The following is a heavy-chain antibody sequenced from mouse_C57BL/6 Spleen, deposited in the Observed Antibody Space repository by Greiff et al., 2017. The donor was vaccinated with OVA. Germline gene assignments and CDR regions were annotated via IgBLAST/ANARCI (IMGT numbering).Heavy chain of an antibody. CDR1: GFTFSDYY. J-gene: IGHJ3*01. CDR3: ARHYYGSSPFAY. V-gene: IGHV5-12*01. Sequence: EVTLVESGGGLVQPGGSLKLSCAASGFTFSDYYMYWVRQTPETRLEWVAYISNGGGSTYYPDTVKGRFTISRDNAKNTLYLQMSRLKSEDTAMYYCARHYYGSSPFAYWGQGTLVTVSA. D-gene: IGHD1-1*01. CDR2: ISNGGGST.